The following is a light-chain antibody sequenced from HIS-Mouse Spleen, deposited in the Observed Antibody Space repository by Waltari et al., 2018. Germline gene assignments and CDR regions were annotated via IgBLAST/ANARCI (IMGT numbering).Light chain of an antibody. V-gene: IGLV1-47*01. CDR3: AAWDDSLSGPV. CDR1: SSNIGSNY. J-gene: IGLJ3*02. Sequence: QSVLTQPPSASGTTGQRVTISCSGSSSNIGSNYVYWYQQPPGTAPKLLIYRNNQRPSGVPDRFSGSKSGTSASLAISRLRSEDESDYYCAAWDDSLSGPVFGGGTKLTVL. CDR2: RNN.